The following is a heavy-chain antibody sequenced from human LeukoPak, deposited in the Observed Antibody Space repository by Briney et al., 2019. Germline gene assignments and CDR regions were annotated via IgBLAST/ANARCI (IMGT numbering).Heavy chain of an antibody. CDR1: GGSIGSYY. Sequence: SETLSLTCTVSGGSIGSYYWSWIRQPAGKGLEWIGRIYTSGSTNYNPPLTSRVTISVDTSKNQFSLKLSSVTAADTAVYYCARDGTYDFWSGYGSGWPPPNWFDPWGQGTLVTVSS. V-gene: IGHV4-4*07. J-gene: IGHJ5*02. CDR3: ARDGTYDFWSGYGSGWPPPNWFDP. D-gene: IGHD3-3*01. CDR2: IYTSGST.